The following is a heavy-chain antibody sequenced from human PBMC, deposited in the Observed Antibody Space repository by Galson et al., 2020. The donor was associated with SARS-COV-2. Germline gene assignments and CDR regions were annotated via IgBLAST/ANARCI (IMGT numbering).Heavy chain of an antibody. CDR1: GGSIGVYY. CDR3: ARDRELGP. CDR2: IYNSGTTI. Sequence: SETLSLTCTVSGGSIGVYYWSWIRQAPGKGLEWIGYIYNSGTTISYNPSLRSRATISADMSRNQFSLRLRSVTAADTAVYYCARDRELGPWGQGTLVTVSP. V-gene: IGHV4-59*13. D-gene: IGHD1-26*01. J-gene: IGHJ5*02.